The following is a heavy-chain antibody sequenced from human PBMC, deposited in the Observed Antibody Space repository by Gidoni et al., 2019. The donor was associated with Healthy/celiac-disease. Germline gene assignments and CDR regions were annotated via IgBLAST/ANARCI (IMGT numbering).Heavy chain of an antibody. Sequence: QVQLQESGPGLVKPSQTLSLTCTVSGGSISSGSYYWSWIRQPAGKGLEWIGRIYTSGSTNYNPSLKSRVTISVDTSKNQFSLKLSSVTAADTAVYYCAREKVVVVNDAFDIWGQGTMVTVSS. J-gene: IGHJ3*02. D-gene: IGHD3-22*01. CDR2: IYTSGST. CDR3: AREKVVVVNDAFDI. CDR1: GGSISSGSYY. V-gene: IGHV4-61*02.